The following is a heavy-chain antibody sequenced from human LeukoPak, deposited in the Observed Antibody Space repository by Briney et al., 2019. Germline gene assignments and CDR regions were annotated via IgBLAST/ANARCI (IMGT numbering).Heavy chain of an antibody. J-gene: IGHJ5*02. CDR3: ARAVLLWFGEFTDSNWFDP. Sequence: SETLSLTCTVSGGSISSYYWSWIRQPAGKGLEWIGRIYTSGSTNCNPSLKSRVTMSVDTSKNQFSLKLSSVTAADTAVYYCARAVLLWFGEFTDSNWFDPWGQGTLVTVSS. CDR1: GGSISSYY. V-gene: IGHV4-4*07. CDR2: IYTSGST. D-gene: IGHD3-10*01.